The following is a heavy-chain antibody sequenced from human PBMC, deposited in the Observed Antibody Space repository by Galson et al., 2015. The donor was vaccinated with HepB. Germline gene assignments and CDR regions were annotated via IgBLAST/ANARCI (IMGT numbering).Heavy chain of an antibody. Sequence: SLRLSCAASGFIFSIYAMSWVRQAPGKGLEWVSSVGGGFGTTYYADSVKGWFTISRDISKNTLYLQMNSLRTEDTAVYYCAKDRWFSGDSSSGLDSWGQGTLVTVSS. CDR1: GFIFSIYA. J-gene: IGHJ4*02. V-gene: IGHV3-23*01. CDR3: AKDRWFSGDSSSGLDS. CDR2: VGGGFGTT. D-gene: IGHD6-6*01.